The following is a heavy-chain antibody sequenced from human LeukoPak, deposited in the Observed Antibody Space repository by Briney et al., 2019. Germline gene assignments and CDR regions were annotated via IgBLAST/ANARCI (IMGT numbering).Heavy chain of an antibody. CDR3: STGPRSLPY. CDR1: GLIFSDSY. V-gene: IGHV3-11*01. CDR2: ISGMGHDI. Sequence: GGSLRLSCVVSGLIFSDSYMTWIRQTPGMGVESLAYISGMGHDIYYADTVKGRFTISRHNAKNSLYLQMNSLRPEDTALYYCSTGPRSLPYWGPGTLVTVSS. D-gene: IGHD4-23*01. J-gene: IGHJ4*02.